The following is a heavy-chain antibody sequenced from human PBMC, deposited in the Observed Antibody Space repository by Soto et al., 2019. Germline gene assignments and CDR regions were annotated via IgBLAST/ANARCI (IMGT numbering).Heavy chain of an antibody. CDR2: IVVGSGNT. CDR1: GFTFTSSA. V-gene: IGHV1-58*02. D-gene: IGHD5-12*01. CDR3: AALFPSGYDTYYYYYGMDV. J-gene: IGHJ6*02. Sequence: GASVKVSCKASGFTFTSSAMQWVRQARGQRLEWIGWIVVGSGNTNYAQKFQERVTITRDMSTSTAYMELSSLRSEDTAVYYCAALFPSGYDTYYYYYGMDVWGQGTTVTVSS.